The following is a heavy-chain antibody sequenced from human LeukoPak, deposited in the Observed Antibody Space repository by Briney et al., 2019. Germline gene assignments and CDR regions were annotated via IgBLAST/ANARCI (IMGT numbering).Heavy chain of an antibody. J-gene: IGHJ4*02. CDR1: GFTFSSYA. Sequence: GGSLRLSCAASGFTFSSYAMHWVRQAPGKGLEWVAVISYDGSNKYYADSVKGRFTISRDNSKNTLYLQMNSLRAEGTAVYYCARGHDYGDYIFDYWGQGTLVTVSS. CDR2: ISYDGSNK. CDR3: ARGHDYGDYIFDY. V-gene: IGHV3-30-3*01. D-gene: IGHD4-17*01.